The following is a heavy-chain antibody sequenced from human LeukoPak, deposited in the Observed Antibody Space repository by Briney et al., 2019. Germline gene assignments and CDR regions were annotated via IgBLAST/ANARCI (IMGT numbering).Heavy chain of an antibody. D-gene: IGHD6-13*01. V-gene: IGHV3-30*02. Sequence: GGSLRLSCAASGFTFSSYGMHWVRQAPGKGLEWVAFIRYDGSNKYYADSVKGRYTISRDNSKNTLYLQMNSLRAEDTAVYYCAKEIGTDFDYWGQGTLVTVSS. CDR1: GFTFSSYG. CDR2: IRYDGSNK. CDR3: AKEIGTDFDY. J-gene: IGHJ4*02.